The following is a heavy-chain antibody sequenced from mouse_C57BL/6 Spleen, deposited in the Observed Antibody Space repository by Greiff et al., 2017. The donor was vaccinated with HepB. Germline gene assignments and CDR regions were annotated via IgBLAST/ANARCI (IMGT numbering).Heavy chain of an antibody. J-gene: IGHJ3*01. CDR1: GYTFTDYY. D-gene: IGHD2-4*01. CDR2: INPNNGGT. CDR3: LYDYERFAY. Sequence: EVKLQQSGPELVKPGASVKISCKASGYTFTDYYMNWVKQSHGKSLEWIGDINPNNGGTSYNQKFKGKATLTVDKSSSTAYMELRSLTSEDSAVYYCLYDYERFAYWGQGTLVTVSA. V-gene: IGHV1-26*01.